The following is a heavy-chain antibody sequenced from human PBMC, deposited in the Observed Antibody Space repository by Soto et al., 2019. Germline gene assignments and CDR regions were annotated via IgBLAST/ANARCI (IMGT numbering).Heavy chain of an antibody. J-gene: IGHJ4*02. D-gene: IGHD2-2*01. V-gene: IGHV1-18*01. CDR1: GYTFANYG. CDR3: ARVRAYCVSTSCHDY. Sequence: GASVKVSCKASGYTFANYGISWVRQAPGQGLEWMGWISAYNGNTDYAQKLQGRVTMTTDTSTSTAYMELRSLRSDDTAVYYCARVRAYCVSTSCHDYWGQGTLVTVSS. CDR2: ISAYNGNT.